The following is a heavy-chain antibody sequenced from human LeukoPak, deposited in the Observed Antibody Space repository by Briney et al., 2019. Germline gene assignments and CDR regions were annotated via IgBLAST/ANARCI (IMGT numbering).Heavy chain of an antibody. CDR1: GYTFTTYG. D-gene: IGHD3-9*01. Sequence: ASVKVSCKASGYTFTTYGLSWVRQAPGQGLEWLGWISTYDDNMKYAQSLQGRLTLTIDTSTSTAYMELRSLTSDDTAVYYCARETYSNILTGTDYWGPGTLVTVSS. CDR2: ISTYDDNM. V-gene: IGHV1-18*01. CDR3: ARETYSNILTGTDY. J-gene: IGHJ4*02.